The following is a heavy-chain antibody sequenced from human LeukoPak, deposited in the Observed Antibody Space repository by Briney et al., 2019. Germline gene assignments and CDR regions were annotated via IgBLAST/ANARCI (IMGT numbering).Heavy chain of an antibody. V-gene: IGHV4-61*05. CDR3: ARGTMAYDY. CDR1: GVSISSSYYY. J-gene: IGHJ4*02. D-gene: IGHD4/OR15-4a*01. CDR2: IYYSGST. Sequence: SETLSLTCIVSGVSISSSYYYWGWIRQPPGKGLEWTGYIYYSGSTNYNPSLKSRVTISVDTSKNQFSLKLSSVTAADTAVYYCARGTMAYDYWGQGTLVTVSS.